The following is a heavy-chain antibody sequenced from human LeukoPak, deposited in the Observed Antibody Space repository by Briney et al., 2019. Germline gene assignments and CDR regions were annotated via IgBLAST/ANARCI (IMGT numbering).Heavy chain of an antibody. D-gene: IGHD3-10*01. J-gene: IGHJ4*02. CDR3: ARVPYYYGSGTPRYFEF. CDR2: INPSGGST. Sequence: ASVKVSCKASGYTFTSYYMHWVRQAPGQGLEWMGIINPSGGSTSYAQKFQGRVTMTRNTSISTAYMELSSLRSEDTAVYYCARVPYYYGSGTPRYFEFWGQGTLVTVSS. V-gene: IGHV1-46*01. CDR1: GYTFTSYY.